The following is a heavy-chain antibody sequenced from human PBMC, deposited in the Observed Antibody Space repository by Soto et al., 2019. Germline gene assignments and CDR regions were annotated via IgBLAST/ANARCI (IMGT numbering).Heavy chain of an antibody. J-gene: IGHJ3*02. CDR1: GGSISSYY. CDR2: MYNSGST. Sequence: SETLSLTCTVSGGSISSYYWTWIRQPPGKGLEWIGFMYNSGSTHYNPSLKSRVTISVDTSKNQFSLKLSSVTAADTAVYYCAKRYSGYDDAFDIWGQGTTVTVSS. CDR3: AKRYSGYDDAFDI. D-gene: IGHD5-12*01. V-gene: IGHV4-59*08.